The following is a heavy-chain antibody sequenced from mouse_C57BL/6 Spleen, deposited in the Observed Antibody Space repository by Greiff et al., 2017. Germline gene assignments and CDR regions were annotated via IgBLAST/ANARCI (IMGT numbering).Heavy chain of an antibody. D-gene: IGHD1-1*01. V-gene: IGHV2-2*01. CDR3: ARRGLRDCYYFDY. CDR1: GFSLTSYG. CDR2: IWSGGST. J-gene: IGHJ2*01. Sequence: VKLVESGPGLVQPSPCLSITCTASGFSLTSYGVHWVRQSPGKGLEWLGVIWSGGSTDYNAAFIYRLSISKDNSKSQVFFKMNSLQADDTAIYYWARRGLRDCYYFDYWGQGTTLTVSS.